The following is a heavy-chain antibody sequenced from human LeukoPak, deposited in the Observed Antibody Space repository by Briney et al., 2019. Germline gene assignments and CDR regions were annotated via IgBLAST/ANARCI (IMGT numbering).Heavy chain of an antibody. D-gene: IGHD3-10*01. CDR2: ISAYNGNT. J-gene: IGHJ6*03. Sequence: GASVTDSFMSSVYTFTNYGMSWVRQARGQGLEGMGWISAYNGNTNYAQKLQGRVTMTTDTSTSTAYMELRSLRSDDTAVYYCARAKIGYYGSGSYNYYMDVWGKGTTVTVSS. CDR3: ARAKIGYYGSGSYNYYMDV. CDR1: VYTFTNYG. V-gene: IGHV1-18*01.